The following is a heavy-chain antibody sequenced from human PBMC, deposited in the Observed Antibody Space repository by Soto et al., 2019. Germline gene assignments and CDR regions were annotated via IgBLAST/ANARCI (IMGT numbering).Heavy chain of an antibody. CDR3: AKAGGAGNFYYYGADV. J-gene: IGHJ6*02. CDR2: ISYAGGNK. Sequence: PGGSLRLSCAASGFTFSNFGMHWVRQAPGKGLEWVAFISYAGGNKYYADSVKGRFTISRDNSKTLYLQMNSLRREDTAVYYCAKAGGAGNFYYYGADVWGQGTTVTVSS. D-gene: IGHD3-16*01. CDR1: GFTFSNFG. V-gene: IGHV3-30*18.